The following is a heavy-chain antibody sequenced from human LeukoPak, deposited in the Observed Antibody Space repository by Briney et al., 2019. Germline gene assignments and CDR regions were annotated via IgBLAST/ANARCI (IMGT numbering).Heavy chain of an antibody. V-gene: IGHV4-4*07. CDR2: IYTSGST. D-gene: IGHD6-13*01. J-gene: IGHJ5*02. Sequence: PSETLSLTCTVSGGSISSYYWSWIRQPAGKGLEWIGRIYTSGSTNYNPSLKSRVTMSVDTSKNQFSLNLNSVTAADTAVYYCVRVTAAGTSVVFDPWGQGTLVTVSS. CDR1: GGSISSYY. CDR3: VRVTAAGTSVVFDP.